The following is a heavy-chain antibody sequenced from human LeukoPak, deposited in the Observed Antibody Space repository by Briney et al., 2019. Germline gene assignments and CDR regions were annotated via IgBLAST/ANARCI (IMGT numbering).Heavy chain of an antibody. V-gene: IGHV4-34*01. J-gene: IGHJ4*02. CDR3: ARGLGAARPMVVY. CDR1: GGSFSGYY. CDR2: INHSGST. Sequence: SETLSLTCAVYGGSFSGYYWSWIRQPPGRGLEWIGEINHSGSTNYNPSLKSRVTISVDTSKNQFSLKLSSVTAADTAVYYCARGLGAARPMVVYWCQGTLVTVSS. D-gene: IGHD6-6*01.